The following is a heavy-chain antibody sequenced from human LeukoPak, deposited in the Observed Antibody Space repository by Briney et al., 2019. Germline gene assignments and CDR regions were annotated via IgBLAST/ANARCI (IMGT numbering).Heavy chain of an antibody. V-gene: IGHV4-34*01. CDR2: INHSGST. Sequence: PSETLSLTCTVSGGSISSYYWSWIRQPPGKGLEWIGEINHSGSTNYNPSLKSRVTISVDTSKNQFSLKLSSVTAADTAVYYCARGPLYYDILTGYQPDYYFDYWGQGTLVTVSS. D-gene: IGHD3-9*01. CDR1: GGSISSYY. CDR3: ARGPLYYDILTGYQPDYYFDY. J-gene: IGHJ4*02.